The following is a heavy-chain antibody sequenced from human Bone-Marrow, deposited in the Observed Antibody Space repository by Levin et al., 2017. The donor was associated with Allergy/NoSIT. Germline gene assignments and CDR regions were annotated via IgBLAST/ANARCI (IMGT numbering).Heavy chain of an antibody. CDR1: GFTFSSYW. CDR3: TRDISSVGES. CDR2: INNDGSST. J-gene: IGHJ5*02. Sequence: GGSLRLSCAASGFTFSSYWMHWVRQAPGKALMWVSQINNDGSSTNYADSVKGRFTISRDNAKNTLHLQMNSLRDDDTAFYDCTRDISSVGESWGQGTLVIVSS. V-gene: IGHV3-74*01. D-gene: IGHD1-26*01.